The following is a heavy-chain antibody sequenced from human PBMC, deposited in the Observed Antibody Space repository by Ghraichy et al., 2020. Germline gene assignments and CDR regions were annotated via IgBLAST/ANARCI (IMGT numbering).Heavy chain of an antibody. D-gene: IGHD1-26*01. CDR1: GFTFSSYW. CDR2: INSDGSST. V-gene: IGHV3-74*01. CDR3: ARGSTWGALPGADY. Sequence: GGSLRLSCAASGFTFSSYWMHWVRQAPGKGLVWVSRINSDGSSTSYADSVKGRFTISRDNAKNTLYLQMNSLRAEDTAVYYCARGSTWGALPGADYLGHGTLVTVSS. J-gene: IGHJ4*01.